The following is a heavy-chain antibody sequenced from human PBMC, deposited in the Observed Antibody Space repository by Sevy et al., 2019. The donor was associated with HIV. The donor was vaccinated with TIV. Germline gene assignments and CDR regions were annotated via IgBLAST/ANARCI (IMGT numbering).Heavy chain of an antibody. CDR1: GYTFTTYD. V-gene: IGHV1-8*01. D-gene: IGHD3-10*01. CDR3: AGGRGFGELLGLGY. Sequence: ASVKVSCRTSGYTFTTYDINWVRQATGQGLEWMGWMNPSRGNTGSAQKFQGRLTMTRDTSTSTANMELSSLESQDTAVYYCAGGRGFGELLGLGYWGQGTLVTVSS. CDR2: MNPSRGNT. J-gene: IGHJ4*02.